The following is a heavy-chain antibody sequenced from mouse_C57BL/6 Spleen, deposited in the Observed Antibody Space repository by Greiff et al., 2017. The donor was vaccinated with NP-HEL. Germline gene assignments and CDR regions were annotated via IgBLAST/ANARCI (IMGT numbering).Heavy chain of an antibody. J-gene: IGHJ4*01. Sequence: DVMLVESGGDLVKPGGSLKLSCAASGFTFSSYGMSWVRQTPDKRLEWVATISSGGSYTYYPDSVKGRFTISRDNAKNTLYLQMSSLKSEDTAMYYCARLGPFYAMDYWGQGTSVTVSS. CDR2: ISSGGSYT. V-gene: IGHV5-6*02. CDR3: ARLGPFYAMDY. CDR1: GFTFSSYG.